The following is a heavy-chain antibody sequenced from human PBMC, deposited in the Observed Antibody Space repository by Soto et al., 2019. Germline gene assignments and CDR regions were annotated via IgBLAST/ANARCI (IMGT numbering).Heavy chain of an antibody. D-gene: IGHD3-3*01. Sequence: QVQLQESGPGLVKPSETLSLNCTVSGGSFSSYYWSWIRQPPGKGLEWIVYIYYSGSTNSNPSINSRVIISVDTSKNQFSLKLSSVTAADTAVYDCALSGYWGDYYDYMDVWGKGTTVTVSS. J-gene: IGHJ6*03. CDR1: GGSFSSYY. CDR2: IYYSGST. V-gene: IGHV4-59*01. CDR3: ALSGYWGDYYDYMDV.